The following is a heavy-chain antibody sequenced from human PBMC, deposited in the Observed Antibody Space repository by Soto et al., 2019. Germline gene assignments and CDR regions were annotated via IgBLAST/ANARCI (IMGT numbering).Heavy chain of an antibody. CDR1: GYTFTGPY. V-gene: IGHV1-2*02. Sequence: ASVKVSCKASGYTFTGPYIYWVRQAPGQGLEWMGWINPNSGGTDFAQKFQGRITMTRDTSISTVYMELKSLRSDDTGVYYCARDFRPESHGVEVWCPGTAVTVSS. CDR3: ARDFRPESHGVEV. J-gene: IGHJ6*02. CDR2: INPNSGGT.